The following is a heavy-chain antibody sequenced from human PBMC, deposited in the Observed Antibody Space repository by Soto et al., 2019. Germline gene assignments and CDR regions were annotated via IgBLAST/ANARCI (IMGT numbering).Heavy chain of an antibody. CDR2: ISAYNGNT. CDR1: GYTFTSDG. CDR3: ARDPASSTEVTADY. V-gene: IGHV1-18*01. Sequence: VSVKVSCKGSGYTFTSDGISWVRQAPGQGLEWMGWISAYNGNTNYAQKLQGRVTMTTDTSTSTAYMELRSLRSDDTAVYYCARDPASSTEVTADYWGQGTLVTVSS. J-gene: IGHJ4*02. D-gene: IGHD2-21*02.